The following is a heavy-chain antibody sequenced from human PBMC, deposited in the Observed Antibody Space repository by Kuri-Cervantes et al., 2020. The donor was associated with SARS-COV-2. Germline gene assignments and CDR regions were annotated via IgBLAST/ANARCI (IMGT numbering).Heavy chain of an antibody. CDR1: GSSISSGYY. CDR3: ARARRMTIFGVVIKWRSDFDY. D-gene: IGHD3-3*01. V-gene: IGHV4-38-2*01. CDR2: IYHSGST. Sequence: SETLSLTCAVSGSSISSGYYWGWIRQHPGKGLEWIGCIYHSGSTYYNPSLKSRVTISVDTSKNQFSLKLSSVTAAETAVYYCARARRMTIFGVVIKWRSDFDYWGQGTLVTVSS. J-gene: IGHJ4*02.